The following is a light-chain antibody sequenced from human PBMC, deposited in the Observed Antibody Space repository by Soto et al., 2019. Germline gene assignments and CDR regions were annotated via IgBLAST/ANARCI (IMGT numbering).Light chain of an antibody. Sequence: QSVLTQPPSASGTPGQRVTISCSGSRSDIGSNYVYWYQHLPGMAPKLLIYRNDQRPSGVPDRISGSRSGTSASLAIIGLRSEDEADYYCQSYDSSLSGWVFGGGTKLTVL. V-gene: IGLV1-47*01. CDR1: RSDIGSNY. CDR2: RND. J-gene: IGLJ3*02. CDR3: QSYDSSLSGWV.